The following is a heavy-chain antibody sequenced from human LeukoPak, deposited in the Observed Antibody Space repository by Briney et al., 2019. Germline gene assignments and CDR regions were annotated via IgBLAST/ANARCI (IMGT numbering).Heavy chain of an antibody. D-gene: IGHD4-17*01. CDR1: GGSISSYY. Sequence: SETLSLTCTVSGGSISSYYWSWIRQPAGKGLESIGHISTSGSTNYNPSLKSRVTMSVDTSKNQFSLKLSSVTAADTAVYYCAGGYDYGDYQAGGWFDPWGQGTLVTVSS. V-gene: IGHV4-4*07. CDR3: AGGYDYGDYQAGGWFDP. CDR2: ISTSGST. J-gene: IGHJ5*02.